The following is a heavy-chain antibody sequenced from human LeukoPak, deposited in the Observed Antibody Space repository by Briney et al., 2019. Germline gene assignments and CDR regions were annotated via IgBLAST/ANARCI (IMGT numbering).Heavy chain of an antibody. J-gene: IGHJ6*02. Sequence: PGGSLRLSCTASGFTFSRHNMNWVRQAPGKGLEWVSSINFSSNYIYYADSVRGRFTISRDNAQNSLYLQMSNLRAEDTAVYFCARGGGLDVWGQGATVTVSS. D-gene: IGHD3-16*01. CDR3: ARGGGLDV. CDR2: INFSSNYI. V-gene: IGHV3-21*04. CDR1: GFTFSRHN.